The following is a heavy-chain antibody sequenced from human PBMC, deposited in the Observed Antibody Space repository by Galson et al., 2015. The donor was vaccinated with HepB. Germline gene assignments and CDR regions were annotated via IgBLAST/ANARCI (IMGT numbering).Heavy chain of an antibody. CDR2: IRSKANSYAT. CDR3: TRQGGSSGYPGENY. V-gene: IGHV3-73*01. J-gene: IGHJ4*02. Sequence: SLRLSCAASGFTFSGSAMHWVRQASGKGLEWVGRIRSKANSYATAYAASAKGRFTISRDDSKNTAYLQMNSLKTEDTAVYYCTRQGGSSGYPGENYWGQGTLVTVSS. D-gene: IGHD6-19*01. CDR1: GFTFSGSA.